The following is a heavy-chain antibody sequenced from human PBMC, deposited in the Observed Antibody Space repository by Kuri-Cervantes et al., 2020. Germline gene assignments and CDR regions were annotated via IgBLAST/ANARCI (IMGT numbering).Heavy chain of an antibody. V-gene: IGHV3-30*03. CDR2: ISYDGSNK. Sequence: GGSLRLSCAASGFTFSSYGMHWVRQAPGKGLEWVAVISYDGSNKYHADSVKGRFTISRDNSKSTLYLQMNSLRAEDTAVYYCARGGSYSSSWYYFDYWGQGTLVTVSS. CDR1: GFTFSSYG. J-gene: IGHJ4*02. D-gene: IGHD6-13*01. CDR3: ARGGSYSSSWYYFDY.